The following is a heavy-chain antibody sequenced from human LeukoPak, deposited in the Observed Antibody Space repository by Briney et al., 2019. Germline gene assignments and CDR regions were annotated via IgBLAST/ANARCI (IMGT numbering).Heavy chain of an antibody. CDR3: ALIAPAGYFGP. V-gene: IGHV1-18*04. CDR2: SSAYNGNT. CDR1: GYTFTSYG. Sequence: ASVKGSCTTSGYTFTSYGISWVRQAPGHGLEWMGWSSAYNGNTHYVQRLQGRVTLSPDTSTTTASMELRSLRSDATAVYYCALIAPAGYFGPWGPGTLVTASS. J-gene: IGHJ5*02. D-gene: IGHD6-13*01.